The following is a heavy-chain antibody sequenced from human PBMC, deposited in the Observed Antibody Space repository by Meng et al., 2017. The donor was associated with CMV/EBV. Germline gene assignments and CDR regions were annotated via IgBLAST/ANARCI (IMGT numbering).Heavy chain of an antibody. V-gene: IGHV4-34*01. Sequence: GSLRLSCAVYGGSFSGYYWSWIRQPPGKGLEWIGEINHSGSTNYNPSLKSRVTISVDTSKNQFSLKLSSVTAADTAVYYCAGGSLSVSAVDYWGQGTLVTVSS. CDR3: AGGSLSVSAVDY. D-gene: IGHD6-19*01. CDR2: INHSGST. J-gene: IGHJ4*02. CDR1: GGSFSGYY.